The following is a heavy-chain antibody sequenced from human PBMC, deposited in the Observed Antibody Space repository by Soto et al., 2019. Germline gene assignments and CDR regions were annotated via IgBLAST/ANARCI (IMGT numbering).Heavy chain of an antibody. CDR2: ISAYNGNT. V-gene: IGHV1-18*01. Sequence: GASVKVSCKASGYTFTSYGISWVRQAPGQGLEWMGWISAYNGNTNYAQKLQGRVTMTTDTSTSTAYMELRSLRSDDTAVYYCAITPYGSGSYYPLYWGQGTLVTDAS. CDR3: AITPYGSGSYYPLY. CDR1: GYTFTSYG. J-gene: IGHJ4*02. D-gene: IGHD3-10*01.